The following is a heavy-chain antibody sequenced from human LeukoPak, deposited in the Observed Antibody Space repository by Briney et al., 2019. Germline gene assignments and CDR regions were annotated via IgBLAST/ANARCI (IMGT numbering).Heavy chain of an antibody. CDR1: GFSFNDYA. J-gene: IGHJ4*02. Sequence: GGSLRLSCAASGFSFNDYAMYWVRQTPGKGLEWVPLISYDGYDKSYADSVRGRFTISRDNSKNTLYLQMDSLRSEDTAVYYCAKSDYGGNSGYWGQGTLVTVSS. CDR3: AKSDYGGNSGY. V-gene: IGHV3-30-3*02. CDR2: ISYDGYDK. D-gene: IGHD4-23*01.